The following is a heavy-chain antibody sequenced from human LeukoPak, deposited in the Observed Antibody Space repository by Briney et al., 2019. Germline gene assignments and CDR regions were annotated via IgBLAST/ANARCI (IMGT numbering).Heavy chain of an antibody. Sequence: SLRLSCAASGFTFSSYALHWVRQAPGKGLEWVAVISNDGSNKYNADSVKGRFTISRDNSKNTLYMQMNSLRTEDTAMYYCARAGIRSSSPVYYYGMDVWGQGTTVTVSS. D-gene: IGHD6-13*01. J-gene: IGHJ6*02. CDR3: ARAGIRSSSPVYYYGMDV. CDR1: GFTFSSYA. CDR2: ISNDGSNK. V-gene: IGHV3-30*04.